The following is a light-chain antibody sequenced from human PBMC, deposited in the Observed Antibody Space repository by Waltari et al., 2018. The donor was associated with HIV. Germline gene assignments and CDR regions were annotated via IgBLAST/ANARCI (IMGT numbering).Light chain of an antibody. J-gene: IGKJ2*02. CDR3: QYYNTYSRT. Sequence: DIQMTQSTSTLSASVGDRVTITCRSSQSISSWLAWYHMKPGKAPKLLIYKGSSLESGVAARFSGSGSGTEFTLTISSLQPDEFATYYCQYYNTYSRTFGQGTKVEL. CDR2: KGS. V-gene: IGKV1-5*03. CDR1: QSISSW.